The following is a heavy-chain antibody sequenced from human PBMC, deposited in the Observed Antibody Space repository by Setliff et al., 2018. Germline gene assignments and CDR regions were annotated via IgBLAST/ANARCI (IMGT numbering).Heavy chain of an antibody. Sequence: GASVKVSCKASGGTFSSYAISWVRQAPGQGLEWMGWISAYNGNTNYAQKFQGRVTMTRDTSISTAYMELSRLTSDDTAVYYCAKDGGEVYWGQGTLVTVSS. CDR1: GGTFSSYA. CDR3: AKDGGEVY. V-gene: IGHV1-18*01. D-gene: IGHD2-21*01. J-gene: IGHJ4*02. CDR2: ISAYNGNT.